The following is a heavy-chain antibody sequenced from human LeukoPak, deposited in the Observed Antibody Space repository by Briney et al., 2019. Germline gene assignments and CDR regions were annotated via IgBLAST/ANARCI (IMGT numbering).Heavy chain of an antibody. D-gene: IGHD2-21*01. CDR1: GFTFSSYG. J-gene: IGHJ4*02. Sequence: GGSLRLSCAASGFTFSSYGMHWVRQAPGKGLEWVAFIRYDGSNKYYADSVKGRFTISRDNSKNTLYLQMNSLRAEDTAVYYCARLLWWENYLDYWGQGTLVTVSS. CDR3: ARLLWWENYLDY. V-gene: IGHV3-30*02. CDR2: IRYDGSNK.